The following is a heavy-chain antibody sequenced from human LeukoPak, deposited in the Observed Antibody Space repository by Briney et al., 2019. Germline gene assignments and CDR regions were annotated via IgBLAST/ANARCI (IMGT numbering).Heavy chain of an antibody. Sequence: PGGSLRLSCAASGFTFSSYWMHWVRQAPGKGLVWVSRINSDGSSTSYADSVKGRFTISRDNAKNTLYLQMNSLRAEDTAVYYCASLAPDYYDSSGYSYYFDYWGQGTLVTVSS. CDR3: ASLAPDYYDSSGYSYYFDY. CDR1: GFTFSSYW. D-gene: IGHD3-22*01. V-gene: IGHV3-74*01. J-gene: IGHJ4*02. CDR2: INSDGSST.